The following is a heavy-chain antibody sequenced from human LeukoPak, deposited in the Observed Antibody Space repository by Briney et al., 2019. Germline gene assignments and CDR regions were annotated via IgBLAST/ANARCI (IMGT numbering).Heavy chain of an antibody. V-gene: IGHV4-61*02. CDR1: GGSISGGSYY. D-gene: IGHD3-3*01. J-gene: IGHJ3*02. CDR2: IYTSGST. Sequence: SETLSLTCTVSGGSISGGSYYWSWIRQPAGKGLEWIGRIYTSGSTNYNPSLKGRVTISVDTSKNQFSLKLSSVTAADTAVYYCARESPVITIFGVVPPDAFAIWGQGTMVTVSS. CDR3: ARESPVITIFGVVPPDAFAI.